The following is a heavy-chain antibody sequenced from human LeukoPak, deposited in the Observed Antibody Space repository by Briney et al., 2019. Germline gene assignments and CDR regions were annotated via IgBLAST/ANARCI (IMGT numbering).Heavy chain of an antibody. D-gene: IGHD2-15*01. CDR1: GGSISSNYW. Sequence: SETLSLTCAVSGGSISSNYWWSWVRQPPGKGLEWIGEIYHSGITNYNPSLKSRVTISVDTSKNQFSLKLSSVAAADTAVYYCARDPALLSSGWYFDLWGRGTLVTVSS. J-gene: IGHJ2*01. V-gene: IGHV4-4*02. CDR3: ARDPALLSSGWYFDL. CDR2: IYHSGIT.